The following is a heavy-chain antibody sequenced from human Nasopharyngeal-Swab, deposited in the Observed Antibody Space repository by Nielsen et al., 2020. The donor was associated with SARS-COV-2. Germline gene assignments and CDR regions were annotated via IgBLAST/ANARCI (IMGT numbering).Heavy chain of an antibody. V-gene: IGHV3-33*01. D-gene: IGHD6-13*01. CDR1: GFTFSSYG. J-gene: IGHJ4*02. Sequence: GGSLRLSCAASGFTFSSYGMHWVRQAPGKGLEWAAVIWYDGSNKYYADSVRGRFTISRDNSKNTLYLQMNSLRAEDTAVYYCAREFRRYSSSWPFDYWGQGTLVTVSS. CDR3: AREFRRYSSSWPFDY. CDR2: IWYDGSNK.